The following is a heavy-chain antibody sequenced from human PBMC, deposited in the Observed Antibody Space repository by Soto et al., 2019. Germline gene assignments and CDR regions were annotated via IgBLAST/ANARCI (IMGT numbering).Heavy chain of an antibody. CDR3: VRNLGLNPPDY. CDR2: IYWDDDK. D-gene: IGHD3-3*01. V-gene: IGHV2-5*02. CDR1: GFSLSARGVG. Sequence: QITLKESGPTLVQPTQTLTLTCTFSGFSLSARGVGVGWVLQPQGKALEWLALIYWDDDKRFSPSVKSRVTITRDTSKTQVLLILTDMDPVDSATYYCVRNLGLNPPDYWGQGTLVTVSS. J-gene: IGHJ4*02.